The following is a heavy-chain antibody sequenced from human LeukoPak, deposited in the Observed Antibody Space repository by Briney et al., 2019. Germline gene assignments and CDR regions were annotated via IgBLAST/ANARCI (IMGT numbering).Heavy chain of an antibody. Sequence: GGSLRLSRAASGFTFSSYSMNWVRQAPGKGLEWVSSISSSSSYIYYADSVKGRFTISRDNAKNSLYLQMNSLRAEDTAVYYCARALSSIAARGAMDVWGEGTTVTVSS. J-gene: IGHJ6*03. D-gene: IGHD6-6*01. CDR2: ISSSSSYI. CDR1: GFTFSSYS. CDR3: ARALSSIAARGAMDV. V-gene: IGHV3-21*01.